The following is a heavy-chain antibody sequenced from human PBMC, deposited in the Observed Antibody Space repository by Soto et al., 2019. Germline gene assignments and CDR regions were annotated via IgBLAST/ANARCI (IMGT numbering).Heavy chain of an antibody. D-gene: IGHD3-10*01. CDR1: GGTFSSYT. Sequence: QVQLVQSGAEVKKPGSSVKVSCKASGGTFSSYTISWVRQAPGQGLEWMGRIIPILGIANYAQKFQGRVTITADKSTSTTYMRLSSLRSDDTAVYYWASLMSSAYAYCMDVWGQGTTVTVSS. J-gene: IGHJ6*02. V-gene: IGHV1-69*02. CDR2: IIPILGIA. CDR3: ASLMSSAYAYCMDV.